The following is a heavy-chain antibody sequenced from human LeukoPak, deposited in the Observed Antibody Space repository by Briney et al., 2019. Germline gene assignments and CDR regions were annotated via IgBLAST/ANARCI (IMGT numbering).Heavy chain of an antibody. D-gene: IGHD2-2*01. V-gene: IGHV5-51*01. J-gene: IGHJ5*02. CDR1: GDSFTNYW. CDR2: IYPGDSDT. CDR3: ARRGCISASCYRFDP. Sequence: GESLKISCKSSGDSFTNYWIGWVRQLPGKGLEWMGIIYPGDSDTRYSPSFQGQVTMSADKSTSTAYLQWSSLKASDTAMYYCARRGCISASCYRFDPWGQGTLATVSS.